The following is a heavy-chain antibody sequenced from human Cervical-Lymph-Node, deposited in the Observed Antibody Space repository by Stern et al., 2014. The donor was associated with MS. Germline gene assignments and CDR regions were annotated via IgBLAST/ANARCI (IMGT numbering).Heavy chain of an antibody. CDR1: GFTFSLYD. CDR3: AKDPRIYDSSGCLDA. D-gene: IGHD3-22*01. CDR2: ISYDGDNK. Sequence: VQLVESGGGVVQPGRSLRLSCAASGFTFSLYDMHWVRQAPGKGLEWVAAISYDGDNKFYTESVKGRFTISRDNSKSTLYLQLNSLRPEDTAIYYCAKDPRIYDSSGCLDAWGQGTLVTVSS. J-gene: IGHJ5*02. V-gene: IGHV3-30*18.